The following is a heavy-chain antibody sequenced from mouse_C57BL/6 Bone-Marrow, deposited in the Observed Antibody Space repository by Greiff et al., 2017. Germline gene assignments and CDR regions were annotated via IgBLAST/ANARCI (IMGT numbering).Heavy chain of an antibody. D-gene: IGHD1-1*01. V-gene: IGHV1-64*01. CDR3: ARSRGTPVVGDFDV. Sequence: QVQLQQSGAELVKPGASVKLSCKASGYTFTSYWMHWVKQRPGQGLEWIGMIHPNSGSTNYNEKFKSKATLTVDKSYSTAYMQLSSLRSEDSAVYYCARSRGTPVVGDFDVWRTGTTVTVSS. CDR1: GYTFTSYW. J-gene: IGHJ1*03. CDR2: IHPNSGST.